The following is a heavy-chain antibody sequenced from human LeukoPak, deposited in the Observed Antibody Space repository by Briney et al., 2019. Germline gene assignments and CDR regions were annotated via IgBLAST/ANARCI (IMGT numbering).Heavy chain of an antibody. V-gene: IGHV3-11*04. CDR2: ISPSGSSI. D-gene: IGHD1-26*01. CDR1: GLTFSDYY. Sequence: KSGGSLRLSCAVSGLTFSDYYMSWTRQAPGKGPELVSYISPSGSSIFYVDSVKGRFTISRDSVNLYLQMNSLRAEDTAVYFCVRGGSGTSYGRFELWGQGTLVTVSS. CDR3: VRGGSGTSYGRFEL. J-gene: IGHJ4*02.